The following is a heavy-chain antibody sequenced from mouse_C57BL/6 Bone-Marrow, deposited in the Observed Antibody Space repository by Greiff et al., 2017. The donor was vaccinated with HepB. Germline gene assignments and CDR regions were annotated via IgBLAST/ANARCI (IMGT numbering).Heavy chain of an antibody. Sequence: VQLQQSVAELVRPGASVKLSCTASGFNIKNTYMPWVKQRPEQGLEWLGRIDPANGNTKYAPKFQGKATITADTSSNTAYLQLSSLTSEDTAIYYCAREGLRQAWFAYWGQGTLVTVSA. CDR1: GFNIKNTY. D-gene: IGHD2-4*01. V-gene: IGHV14-3*01. CDR3: AREGLRQAWFAY. CDR2: IDPANGNT. J-gene: IGHJ3*01.